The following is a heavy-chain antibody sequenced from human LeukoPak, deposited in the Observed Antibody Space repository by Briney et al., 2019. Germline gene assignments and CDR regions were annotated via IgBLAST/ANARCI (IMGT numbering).Heavy chain of an antibody. J-gene: IGHJ4*02. V-gene: IGHV4-34*01. CDR1: GGSFSGYY. Sequence: PSETLSLTCAVYGGSFSGYYWSWIRQPPGKGLEWIGEINHSGSTNYNPSLKSRVTISVDTSKNQFSLKLSSVTAADTAVYCCARGSIAVAVYFDYWGQGTVVTVSS. CDR2: INHSGST. D-gene: IGHD6-19*01. CDR3: ARGSIAVAVYFDY.